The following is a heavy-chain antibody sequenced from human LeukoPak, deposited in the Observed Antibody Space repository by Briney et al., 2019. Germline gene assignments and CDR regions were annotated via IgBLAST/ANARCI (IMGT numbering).Heavy chain of an antibody. CDR1: GFTFSNAW. CDR2: IKSRNDGGTT. J-gene: IGHJ5*02. CDR3: ASSMPGRVAIGWFDT. V-gene: IGHV3-15*01. Sequence: GGSLRLSCAASGFTFSNAWMNWVRQAPGKGLEWVGRIKSRNDGGTTDCAAPVKGRFSIPRDDSKNTLYLQMSSLKTEDTAVYYCASSMPGRVAIGWFDTWGQGTLVTVSS. D-gene: IGHD2/OR15-2a*01.